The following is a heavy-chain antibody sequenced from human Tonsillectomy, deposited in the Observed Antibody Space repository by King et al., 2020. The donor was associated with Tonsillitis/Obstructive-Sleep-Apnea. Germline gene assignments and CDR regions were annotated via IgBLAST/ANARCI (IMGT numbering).Heavy chain of an antibody. J-gene: IGHJ3*02. D-gene: IGHD1-26*01. CDR3: AREKGELLDSNAFDI. Sequence: QLVQSGAEVKKPGSSVKVSCKASGGTFSSYAISWVRQAPGQGLEWMGGIIPILGIANNAQKFQGRVTITADKSTSTAYMELSSLRSEDTAVYYCAREKGELLDSNAFDIWGQGTMVTVSS. CDR2: IIPILGIA. CDR1: GGTFSSYA. V-gene: IGHV1-69*10.